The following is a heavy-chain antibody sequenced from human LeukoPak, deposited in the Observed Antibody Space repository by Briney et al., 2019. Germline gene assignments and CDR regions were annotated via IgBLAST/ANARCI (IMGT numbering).Heavy chain of an antibody. CDR3: AKVEDGSGNYNYYYYGMDV. V-gene: IGHV3-13*01. CDR1: GFTFSNYD. Sequence: GRSLRLSCAASGFTFSNYDMHWVRQATGKGLEWVSTIGTAGDTYYEGSVKGRFTISRENAKNTLYLQMNSLRDEDTAVYYCAKVEDGSGNYNYYYYGMDVWGQGTTVTVAS. D-gene: IGHD3-10*01. J-gene: IGHJ6*02. CDR2: IGTAGDT.